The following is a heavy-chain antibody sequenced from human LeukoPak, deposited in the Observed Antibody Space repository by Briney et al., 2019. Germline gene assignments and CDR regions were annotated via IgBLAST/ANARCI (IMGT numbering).Heavy chain of an antibody. CDR1: EFTFSNYA. J-gene: IGHJ4*02. CDR2: ITSSGGST. Sequence: PGGSLRLSCAASEFTFSNYAMSWVRQAPGKGLEWVSGITSSGGSTYYADSVKGRFTISRDNAKNSLYLQMNSLRAEDTAVYYCAREGENWAYFDYWGQGTLVTVSS. D-gene: IGHD7-27*01. CDR3: AREGENWAYFDY. V-gene: IGHV3-23*01.